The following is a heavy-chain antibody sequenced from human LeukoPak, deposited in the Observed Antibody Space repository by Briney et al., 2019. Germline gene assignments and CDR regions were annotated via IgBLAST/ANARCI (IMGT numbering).Heavy chain of an antibody. Sequence: GGSLRLSCAASGFTFSSYAMHWVRQAPGKGLEWVAVISYDGSNKYYADSVKGRFTISRDNSKNTLYLQMNSLRAEDTAVYYCARDTLPFYDGSGYYFLPDYWGQGTLVTVSS. CDR1: GFTFSSYA. CDR3: ARDTLPFYDGSGYYFLPDY. J-gene: IGHJ4*02. D-gene: IGHD3-22*01. V-gene: IGHV3-30-3*01. CDR2: ISYDGSNK.